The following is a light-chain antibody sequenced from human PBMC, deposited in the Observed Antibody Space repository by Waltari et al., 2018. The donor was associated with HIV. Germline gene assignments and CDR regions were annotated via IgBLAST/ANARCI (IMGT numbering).Light chain of an antibody. V-gene: IGLV1-36*01. J-gene: IGLJ1*01. CDR2: YDD. Sequence: LIYYDDLLPSGVSERFSASKSGTSASLAISGLQSEDEGDYYCASWDDSLHGYVFGSGTKISV. CDR3: ASWDDSLHGYV.